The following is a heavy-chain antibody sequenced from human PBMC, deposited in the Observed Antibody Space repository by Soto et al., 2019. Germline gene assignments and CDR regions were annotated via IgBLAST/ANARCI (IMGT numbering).Heavy chain of an antibody. CDR2: ISAYNGNT. CDR3: ARDRKLAYYDFWRGYYDYYYGMDV. J-gene: IGHJ6*02. V-gene: IGHV1-18*01. D-gene: IGHD3-3*01. Sequence: ASVKVSCKASGYTFTSYGISWVRQAPGQGLEWMGWISAYNGNTNYAQKLQGRVTMTTDTSTSTAYMELRSLRSDDTAVYYCARDRKLAYYDFWRGYYDYYYGMDVWGQGTTVTVSS. CDR1: GYTFTSYG.